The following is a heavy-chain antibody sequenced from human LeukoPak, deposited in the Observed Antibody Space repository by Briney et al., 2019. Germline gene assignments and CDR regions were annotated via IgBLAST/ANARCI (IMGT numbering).Heavy chain of an antibody. V-gene: IGHV4-31*03. CDR2: ISDSGNT. J-gene: IGHJ4*02. Sequence: SQTLSLTCTVSGGPISTGYYWNWIRQHPGKGLEWIGQISDSGNTNYNPSLKGRVTMSVDTSQNQFSLKLSSVTAADTAVYYCARGDDHFDYWGQGSLVTVSS. CDR3: ARGDDHFDY. CDR1: GGPISTGYY.